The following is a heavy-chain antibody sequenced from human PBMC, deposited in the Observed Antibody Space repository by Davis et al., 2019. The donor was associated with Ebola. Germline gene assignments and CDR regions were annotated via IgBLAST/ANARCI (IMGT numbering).Heavy chain of an antibody. Sequence: ASVKVSCKTSGYTFTGYYMHWVRQAPGQGFEWMGWMNPNSGGTKYAQKFQGRVTMTRDTSINIAYMEVSRLTSDDTAVYYCARATSSGWPNWGQGTLVTVSS. CDR1: GYTFTGYY. J-gene: IGHJ4*02. CDR2: MNPNSGGT. V-gene: IGHV1-2*02. D-gene: IGHD6-19*01. CDR3: ARATSSGWPN.